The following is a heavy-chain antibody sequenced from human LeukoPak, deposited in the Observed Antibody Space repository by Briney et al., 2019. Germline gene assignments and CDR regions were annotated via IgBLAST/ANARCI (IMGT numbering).Heavy chain of an antibody. CDR2: MNPNSGNT. J-gene: IGHJ6*02. CDR1: GGTFSSYA. CDR3: ARGLGDYYGSGRYYYGMDV. Sequence: ASVKVSCKASGGTFSSYAISWVRQAPGQGLEWMGWMNPNSGNTGYAQKFQGRVTMTRNTSISTAYMELSSLRSEDTAVYYCARGLGDYYGSGRYYYGMDVWGQGTTVTVSS. V-gene: IGHV1-8*02. D-gene: IGHD3-10*01.